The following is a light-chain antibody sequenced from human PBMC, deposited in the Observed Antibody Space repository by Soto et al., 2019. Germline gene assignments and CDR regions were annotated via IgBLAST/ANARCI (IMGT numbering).Light chain of an antibody. V-gene: IGKV3-20*01. CDR1: QSIGSKY. CDR3: QQYGGSPPYT. Sequence: EVVLTQSPGTLSLSPGERATLSCRASQSIGSKYLAWYQQKPGQAPRLLIYGASSRATGIPDRFSGSGSGTDSTVTISRLEPEDFAVFYCQQYGGSPPYTFGQGTMLETK. CDR2: GAS. J-gene: IGKJ2*01.